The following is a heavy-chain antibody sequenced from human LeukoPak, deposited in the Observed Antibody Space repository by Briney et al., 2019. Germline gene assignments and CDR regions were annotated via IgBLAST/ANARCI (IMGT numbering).Heavy chain of an antibody. CDR1: GFTFSTYW. D-gene: IGHD4-17*01. CDR2: VKPNGREN. CDR3: ATALGTVTTSNY. J-gene: IGHJ4*02. Sequence: GGSLRLSCAASGFTFSTYWMSWVRQAPGKGLEWVASVKPNGRENYFADSVKGRFTVSRDNAKNSLYLQMSSLRVEDTAVYYCATALGTVTTSNYWGQGTLVTVSS. V-gene: IGHV3-7*05.